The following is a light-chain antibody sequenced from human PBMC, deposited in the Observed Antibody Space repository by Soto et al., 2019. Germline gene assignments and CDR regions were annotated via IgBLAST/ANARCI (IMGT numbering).Light chain of an antibody. J-gene: IGKJ2*01. V-gene: IGKV1-39*01. CDR2: AAS. CDR1: QSISTY. Sequence: DIQVTQSPSSLSASVGDRVTISCRASQSISTYLNWYQHKPGKAPKLLIHAASSLRSGVPSRFSGSGSGTDFTLTISSLQPEDFETYYCQQSYSTPYTFGQGTKVDIK. CDR3: QQSYSTPYT.